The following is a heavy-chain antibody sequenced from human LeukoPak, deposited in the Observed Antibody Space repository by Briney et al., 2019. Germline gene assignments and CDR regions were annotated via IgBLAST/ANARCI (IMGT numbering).Heavy chain of an antibody. CDR3: AKGYYYDSSGIHFDY. V-gene: IGHV3-23*01. CDR1: GFTFSSYA. J-gene: IGHJ4*02. D-gene: IGHD3-22*01. CDR2: SSGSGGST. Sequence: PGGSLRLSCAASGFTFSSYAMSWVRQAPGKGLEWVSASSGSGGSTYYADSVKGRFTISRDNSKNTLYLQMNSLRAEDTAVYYCAKGYYYDSSGIHFDYWGQGTLVTVSS.